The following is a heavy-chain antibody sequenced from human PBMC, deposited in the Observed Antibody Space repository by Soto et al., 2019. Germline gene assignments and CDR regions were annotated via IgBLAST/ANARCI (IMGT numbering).Heavy chain of an antibody. CDR1: GGTFSSYA. J-gene: IGHJ5*02. CDR3: ARGPVPYNWHDFNWFDP. Sequence: QVQLVQSGAEVKKPGSSVKVSCKASGGTFSSYAISWVRQAPGQGLEWMGGIIPIFGTANYAQKFQGRVTITADKSTSTAYMELSSLRSEDTAVYYCARGPVPYNWHDFNWFDPWGQGTLVTVSS. CDR2: IIPIFGTA. D-gene: IGHD1-20*01. V-gene: IGHV1-69*06.